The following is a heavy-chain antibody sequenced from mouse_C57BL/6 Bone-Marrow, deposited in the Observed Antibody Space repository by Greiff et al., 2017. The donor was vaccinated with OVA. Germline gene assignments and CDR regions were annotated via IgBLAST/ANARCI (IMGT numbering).Heavy chain of an antibody. CDR1: GYTFTSYW. D-gene: IGHD1-2*01. CDR3: YGYYFDY. CDR2: IYPGSGST. V-gene: IGHV1-55*01. J-gene: IGHJ2*01. Sequence: QVQLQQPGAELVKPGASVKMSCKASGYTFTSYWITWVKQRPGQGLEWIGDIYPGSGSTNYNEKFKSKATLTVDTPSSTAYMQLSSLTSDDSAVYYCYGYYFDYWGQGTTLTVSS.